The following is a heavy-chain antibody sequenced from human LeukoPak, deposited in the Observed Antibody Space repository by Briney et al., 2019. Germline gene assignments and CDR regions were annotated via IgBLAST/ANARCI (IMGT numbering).Heavy chain of an antibody. Sequence: SVKVSCRASGGTFSSYAISWVRQAPGQGLEWMGGIIPIFGTANYAQKFQGRVTITADESTSTAYMELSSLRSEDTAVYYCASPEGYCSGGSCYNWFDPWGQGTLVTVSS. J-gene: IGHJ5*02. CDR2: IIPIFGTA. V-gene: IGHV1-69*13. CDR3: ASPEGYCSGGSCYNWFDP. D-gene: IGHD2-15*01. CDR1: GGTFSSYA.